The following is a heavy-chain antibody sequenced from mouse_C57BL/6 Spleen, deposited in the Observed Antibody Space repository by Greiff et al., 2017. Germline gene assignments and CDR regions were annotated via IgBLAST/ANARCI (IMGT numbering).Heavy chain of an antibody. V-gene: IGHV1-61*01. CDR1: GYTFTSYW. Sequence: QVQLQQPGAELVRPGSSVKLSCKASGYTFTSYWMDWVKQRPGQGLEWIGNIYPSDSETHYNQKFKDKATLTVDKSSSTAYMQLSSLTSEDSAVYYSASRQRRLDWYFDVWGTGTTVTVSS. CDR2: IYPSDSET. D-gene: IGHD3-2*02. J-gene: IGHJ1*03. CDR3: ASRQRRLDWYFDV.